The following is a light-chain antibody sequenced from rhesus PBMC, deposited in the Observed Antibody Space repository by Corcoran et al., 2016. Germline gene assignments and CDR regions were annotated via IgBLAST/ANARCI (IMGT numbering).Light chain of an antibody. CDR2: RTS. Sequence: IVLTQSPTSVTVSRGERVTISCTASSTVVTSFLHWYQQKPGFPPRLLVYRTSNLPSGVPARFSCSGSGTSYTPTISTMEAEDAATYYCQQGSTIPLTFGGGTKVEIK. CDR3: QQGSTIPLT. V-gene: IGKV3-24*04. J-gene: IGKJ4*01. CDR1: STVVTSF.